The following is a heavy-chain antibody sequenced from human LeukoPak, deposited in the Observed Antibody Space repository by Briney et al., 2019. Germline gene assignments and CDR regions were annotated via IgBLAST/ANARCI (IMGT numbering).Heavy chain of an antibody. J-gene: IGHJ6*02. V-gene: IGHV1-8*01. D-gene: IGHD2/OR15-2a*01. Sequence: ASVKVSCKASGYTFTSYDINWVRQATGQGLEWMGWMNPNSGNTGYAQKFQGRVTMTRNTSISTAYMELSSLRSEDTAVYYCARRPAVKVRTTSYSYGMDVWGQGTTVTVSS. CDR2: MNPNSGNT. CDR3: ARRPAVKVRTTSYSYGMDV. CDR1: GYTFTSYD.